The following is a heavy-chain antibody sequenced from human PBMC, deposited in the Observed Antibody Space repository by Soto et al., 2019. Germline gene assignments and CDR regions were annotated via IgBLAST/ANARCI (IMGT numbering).Heavy chain of an antibody. Sequence: SQTLSLTCAISGDSVSSNSAAWNWIRQSPSRGLEWLGRTYYRSKWYNDYAVSVKSRITINPDTSKNQFSLQLNSVTPEDTAVYYCARDHMVRGVIINYYYYGMAVWGQGTTVTVSS. V-gene: IGHV6-1*01. D-gene: IGHD3-10*01. CDR3: ARDHMVRGVIINYYYYGMAV. CDR1: GDSVSSNSAA. J-gene: IGHJ6*02. CDR2: TYYRSKWYN.